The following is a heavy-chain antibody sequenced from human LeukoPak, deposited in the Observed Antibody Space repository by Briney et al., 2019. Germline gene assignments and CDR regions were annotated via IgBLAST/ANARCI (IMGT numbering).Heavy chain of an antibody. CDR3: ARARVLGYFVASRGNYFDY. D-gene: IGHD3-9*01. CDR2: INPNSGGT. CDR1: GYTFTDYY. V-gene: IGHV1-2*04. J-gene: IGHJ4*02. Sequence: ASMKVSCKASGYTFTDYYMHWVRQAPGQGLEWMGWINPNSGGTNYAQKFQGWVTMTRDTSISTAHMELSRLRSGDTAVYYCARARVLGYFVASRGNYFDYWGQGTLVTVSS.